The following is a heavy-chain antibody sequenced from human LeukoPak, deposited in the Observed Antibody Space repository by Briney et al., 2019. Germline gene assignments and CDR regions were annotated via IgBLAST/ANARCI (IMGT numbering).Heavy chain of an antibody. J-gene: IGHJ6*03. CDR3: ARARYETRIWPKSRYDYYHYVDV. CDR1: GYIFTDYY. V-gene: IGHV1-2*02. D-gene: IGHD3-3*01. CDR2: INSNSGGT. Sequence: ASVKVSCKASGYIFTDYYIHWVRQARGQGLEWMGWINSNSGGTYFAQKFEARVTLTRDTIINTGYMEMRGLTSEDMAVYYCARARYETRIWPKSRYDYYHYVDVWGKGTTVTVSS.